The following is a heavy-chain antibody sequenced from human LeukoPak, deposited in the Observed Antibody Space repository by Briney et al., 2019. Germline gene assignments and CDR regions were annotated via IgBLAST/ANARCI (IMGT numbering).Heavy chain of an antibody. D-gene: IGHD6-13*01. CDR2: IYHSGSA. J-gene: IGHJ5*02. CDR1: GGSISSNNW. CDR3: ARLFVTNVRKYSSSWWGGGTTVWFDP. V-gene: IGHV4-4*02. Sequence: PSETLSLTCGVSGGSISSNNWWSWVRQPPGQGLEWIGEIYHSGSANYNPSLKSRVTISVDTSKNQFSLKLSSVTAADTAVYYCARLFVTNVRKYSSSWWGGGTTVWFDPWGQGTLVTVSS.